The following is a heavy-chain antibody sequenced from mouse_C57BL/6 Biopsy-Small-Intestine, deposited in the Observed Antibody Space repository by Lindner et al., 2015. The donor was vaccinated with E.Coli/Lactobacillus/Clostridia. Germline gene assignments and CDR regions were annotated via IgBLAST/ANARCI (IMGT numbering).Heavy chain of an antibody. CDR1: GYTFTGYW. D-gene: IGHD2-4*01. Sequence: VQLQESGAELMKPGASVKLSCKATGYTFTGYWIEWIRQRPGHGLEWIGEILPGTDSIHYSANFRGKATLTADTSSNSAYMQLSTLTAGDSAIYFCARRGIYYDPYYYSMDYWGQGASVTVSS. J-gene: IGHJ4*01. CDR3: ARRGIYYDPYYYSMDY. CDR2: ILPGTDSI. V-gene: IGHV1-9*01.